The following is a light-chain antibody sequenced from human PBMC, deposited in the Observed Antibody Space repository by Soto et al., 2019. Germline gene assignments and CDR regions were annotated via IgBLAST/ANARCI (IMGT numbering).Light chain of an antibody. V-gene: IGLV2-23*01. CDR2: AGS. Sequence: QSVLTQPASVSGSPGQAITISCTGSSSDVGSYNLVSWYQQHPGKAPKLMIYAGSKRPSGVSNRFSGSKSGNTASLTISGLQAEDEADYYCFSYASSTTYVFGTGTKVTVL. J-gene: IGLJ1*01. CDR3: FSYASSTTYV. CDR1: SSDVGSYNL.